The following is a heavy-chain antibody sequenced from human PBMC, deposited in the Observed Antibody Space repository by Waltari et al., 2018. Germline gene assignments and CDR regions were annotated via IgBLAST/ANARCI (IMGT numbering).Heavy chain of an antibody. J-gene: IGHJ6*02. CDR3: VRESSGWFAMDV. V-gene: IGHV1-18*04. D-gene: IGHD6-19*01. Sequence: QAQLVQSGPEVKKPGASVRLSCKASGYWFTNYGIGWVRQAPGKGLEWMGWISAYNGDTNYAQNLQGRVTVTADTSTGTAHMDLRSLKSEDTAVYYCVRESSGWFAMDVWGQGTTVTVSS. CDR2: ISAYNGDT. CDR1: GYWFTNYG.